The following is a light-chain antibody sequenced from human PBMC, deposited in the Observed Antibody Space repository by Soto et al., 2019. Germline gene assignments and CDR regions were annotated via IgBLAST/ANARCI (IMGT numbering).Light chain of an antibody. CDR3: QHRSNWVT. CDR1: QNVSTY. V-gene: IGKV3-11*01. Sequence: EIVLTQSPATLSLSPGERATLSCRASQNVSTYLAWYQQKPGQAPRLLIYHGSNRATGIPARFSGSGSGTDFTLTISSLEPEDFAVYYCQHRSNWVTFGGGTKVEIK. J-gene: IGKJ4*01. CDR2: HGS.